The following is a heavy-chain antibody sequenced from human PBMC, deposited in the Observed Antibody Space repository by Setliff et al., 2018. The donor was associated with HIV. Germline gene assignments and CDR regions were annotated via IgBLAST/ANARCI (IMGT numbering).Heavy chain of an antibody. V-gene: IGHV1-3*01. CDR2: ITGGSGNT. CDR1: GYTFISYA. CDR3: ARKGSGSSFDFEY. D-gene: IGHD3-10*01. Sequence: GASVKVSCKASGYTFISYAIHWVRQASGQSLEWMGWITGGSGNTKYSEKFQGRVTLTRDTSASTAYMELSSLRSEDTAVYYCARKGSGSSFDFEYWGQGTLVTVSS. J-gene: IGHJ4*02.